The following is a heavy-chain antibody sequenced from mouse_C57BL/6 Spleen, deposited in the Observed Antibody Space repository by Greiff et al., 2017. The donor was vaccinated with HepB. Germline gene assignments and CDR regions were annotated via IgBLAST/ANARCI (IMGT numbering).Heavy chain of an antibody. CDR3: ASRAYYSNYGFDY. D-gene: IGHD2-5*01. J-gene: IGHJ2*01. CDR1: GFTFSSYG. Sequence: VQLQQSGGDLVKPGGSLKLSCAASGFTFSSYGMSWVRQTPDKRLEWVATISSGGSYTYYPDSVKGRFTISRDNAKNTLYLQMSSLKSEDTAMYYCASRAYYSNYGFDYWGQGTTLTVSS. V-gene: IGHV5-6*01. CDR2: ISSGGSYT.